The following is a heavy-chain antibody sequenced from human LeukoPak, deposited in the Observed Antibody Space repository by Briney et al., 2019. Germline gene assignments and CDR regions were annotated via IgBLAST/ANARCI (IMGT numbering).Heavy chain of an antibody. CDR2: ISSSSSYI. CDR3: ARTTAGSGYGMDV. J-gene: IGHJ6*02. V-gene: IGHV3-21*01. D-gene: IGHD1-1*01. Sequence: GGSLRLSCAASGFTFSSYSMNWVRQALGKGLEWVSSISSSSSYIYYADSVKGRFTISRDNSKNTLYLQMNSLRAEDTAVYYCARTTAGSGYGMDVWGQGTTVTVSS. CDR1: GFTFSSYS.